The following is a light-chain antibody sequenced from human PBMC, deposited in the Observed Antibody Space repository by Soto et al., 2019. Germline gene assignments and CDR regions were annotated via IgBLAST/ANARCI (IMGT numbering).Light chain of an antibody. V-gene: IGLV2-8*01. CDR3: SSYAGSNNII. CDR1: SSDVGGYNY. J-gene: IGLJ2*01. Sequence: QSVLTQPPSASGSPGQSVTISCTGTSSDVGGYNYVSWYQQHPGKAPKLMIYEVSKRPSGVPDRFSGSKSGNTASLTVSGLQAEDEADYYCSSYAGSNNIIFGGGTKPPS. CDR2: EVS.